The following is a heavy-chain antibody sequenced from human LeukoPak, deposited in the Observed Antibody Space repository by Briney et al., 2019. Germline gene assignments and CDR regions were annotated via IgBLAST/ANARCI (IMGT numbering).Heavy chain of an antibody. CDR2: ISAYKGNT. Sequence: ASVKVSCKASGYTFTSYGISWVRQAPGQGLEWMGWISAYKGNTNYAQKLQGRVTMTTDTSTSTAYMELKSLRSDDTAVYYCARDSRFICGGDCYPGGNAFDIWGQGTMVTVSS. CDR1: GYTFTSYG. CDR3: ARDSRFICGGDCYPGGNAFDI. J-gene: IGHJ3*02. D-gene: IGHD2-21*02. V-gene: IGHV1-18*01.